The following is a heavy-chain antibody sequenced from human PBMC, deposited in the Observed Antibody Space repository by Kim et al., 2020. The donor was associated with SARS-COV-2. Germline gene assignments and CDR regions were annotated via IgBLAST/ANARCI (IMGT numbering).Heavy chain of an antibody. CDR2: ISSNGGST. D-gene: IGHD3-3*01. CDR3: ARDLGKSYDFWSGYYLPLGY. CDR1: GFTFSSYA. J-gene: IGHJ4*02. Sequence: GGSLRLSCAASGFTFSSYAMHWVRQAPGKGLEYVSAISSNGGSTYYANSVKGRFTISRDNSKNTLYLQMGSLRAEDMAVYYCARDLGKSYDFWSGYYLPLGYWGQGTLVTVSS. V-gene: IGHV3-64*01.